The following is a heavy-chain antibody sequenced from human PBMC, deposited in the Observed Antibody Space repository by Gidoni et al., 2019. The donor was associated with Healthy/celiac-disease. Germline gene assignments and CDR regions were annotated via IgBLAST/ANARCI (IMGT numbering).Heavy chain of an antibody. Sequence: PGLVKPSETLSLTCTVSGGSISSYYWSWIRQPPGKGLEWIGYIYYSGSTNYNPSLKSRVTISVDTSKNQFSLKLSSVTAADTAVYYCARDDYYDSSGYPLLYGMDVWGQGTTVTVSS. D-gene: IGHD3-22*01. V-gene: IGHV4-59*01. CDR1: GGSISSYY. J-gene: IGHJ6*02. CDR2: IYYSGST. CDR3: ARDDYYDSSGYPLLYGMDV.